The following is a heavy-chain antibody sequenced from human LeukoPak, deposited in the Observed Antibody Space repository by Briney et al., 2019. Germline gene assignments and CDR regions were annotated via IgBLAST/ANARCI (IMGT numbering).Heavy chain of an antibody. CDR1: NDSISPLY. CDR2: IFYSGTT. J-gene: IGHJ4*02. D-gene: IGHD6-13*01. CDR3: ARGGSAAKYYFDS. Sequence: SETLSLTCTVSNDSISPLYWGWFRQPPGKGLEFIGYIFYSGTTNFNPSLKSRVTLSVDTSKNQFSLRLNSVTAADTAVYYCARGGSAAKYYFDSWGQGTLVTVSS. V-gene: IGHV4-59*11.